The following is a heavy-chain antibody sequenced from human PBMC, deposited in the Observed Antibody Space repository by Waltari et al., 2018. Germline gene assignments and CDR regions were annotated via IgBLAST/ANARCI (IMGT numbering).Heavy chain of an antibody. CDR1: GYSISSGYY. Sequence: QVQLQESGPGLVKPSETLSLTCAVSGYSISSGYYWGWLRQPPGKGLEWIGSIYHSGSTYYNPSLKSRVTISVDTSKNQFSLKLSSVTAADTAVYYCARRGSSWYYFDYWGQGTLVTVSS. CDR3: ARRGSSWYYFDY. D-gene: IGHD6-13*01. V-gene: IGHV4-38-2*01. J-gene: IGHJ4*02. CDR2: IYHSGST.